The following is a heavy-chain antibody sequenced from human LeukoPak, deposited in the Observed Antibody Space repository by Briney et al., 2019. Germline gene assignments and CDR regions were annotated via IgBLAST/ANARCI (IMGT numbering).Heavy chain of an antibody. CDR1: GCTSTSYY. Sequence: ASVKVSCKASGCTSTSYYMYWVRQAPVQGLEWMGIINPTGGTTAYAQKFQGRVTMTRDTSTSSVYMELSSLRSEDTAVYYCARDLYPRWIVGATPFDYWGQGTLVTVSS. CDR3: ARDLYPRWIVGATPFDY. J-gene: IGHJ4*02. CDR2: INPTGGTT. D-gene: IGHD1-26*01. V-gene: IGHV1-46*01.